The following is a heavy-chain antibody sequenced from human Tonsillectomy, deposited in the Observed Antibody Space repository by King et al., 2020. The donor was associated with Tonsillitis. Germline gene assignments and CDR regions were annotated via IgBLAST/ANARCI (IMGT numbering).Heavy chain of an antibody. J-gene: IGHJ4*02. CDR3: AKRGDSGSYYDYFDY. D-gene: IGHD1-26*01. V-gene: IGHV3-23*04. CDR1: GFTFSSYA. CDR2: ISGSGGNT. Sequence: VQLVESGGGLIQPGGSLRLSCAASGFTFSSYAMSWVRQAPGKGLQWVSTISGSGGNTYYTDSVKGRFTISRDNSKNTLYLQMNSLRAEDTAVYYCAKRGDSGSYYDYFDYWGQVTLVTVSS.